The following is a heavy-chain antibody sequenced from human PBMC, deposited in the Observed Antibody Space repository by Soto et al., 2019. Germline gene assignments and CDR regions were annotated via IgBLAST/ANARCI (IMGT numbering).Heavy chain of an antibody. J-gene: IGHJ5*02. CDR2: IWSAGLT. Sequence: EVQLLESGGGLVQPGGSLRLSCVASGFTVSSKYMNWVRQAPGKGLEWVSIIWSAGLTYYADSVRGRFTISRDISKNILFLQMNNLRAEDSAIYYCAREPPPDLWGQGTLVTVSS. V-gene: IGHV3-66*01. CDR3: AREPPPDL. CDR1: GFTVSSKY.